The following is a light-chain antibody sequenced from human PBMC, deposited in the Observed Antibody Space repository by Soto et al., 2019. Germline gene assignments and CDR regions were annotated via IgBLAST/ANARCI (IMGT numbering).Light chain of an antibody. Sequence: EIVLTQSPATLSLSPGERATLSCRASQSVNSYLAWYQQKPGQAPRLLIYDASNRATGIPARFSGSRSGTDFTLTISNLEPKDFAVYYCQQGGTFGQGTRLEIK. V-gene: IGKV3-11*01. J-gene: IGKJ5*01. CDR2: DAS. CDR1: QSVNSY. CDR3: QQGGT.